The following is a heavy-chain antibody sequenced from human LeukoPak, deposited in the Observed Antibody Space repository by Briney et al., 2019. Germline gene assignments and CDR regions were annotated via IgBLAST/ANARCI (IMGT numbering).Heavy chain of an antibody. Sequence: SETLSLTCTVSGYSISSGYYWGWIRQPPGKGLEWIGSIYHSGSTYYNPSLKSRVTISVDTSKNQFSLKLSSVTAADTAVYYCARNFYSSSSEDYWGQGTLVTVSS. V-gene: IGHV4-38-2*02. CDR2: IYHSGST. D-gene: IGHD6-6*01. CDR1: GYSISSGYY. J-gene: IGHJ4*02. CDR3: ARNFYSSSSEDY.